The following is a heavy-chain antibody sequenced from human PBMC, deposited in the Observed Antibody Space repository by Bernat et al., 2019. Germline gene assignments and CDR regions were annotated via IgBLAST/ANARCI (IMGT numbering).Heavy chain of an antibody. CDR1: GGSISSGGYY. J-gene: IGHJ4*02. CDR3: ARLSICSGGSCYGGFDY. CDR2: IYYSGST. D-gene: IGHD2-15*01. V-gene: IGHV4-31*03. Sequence: QVQLQESGPGLVKPSQTLSLTCTVSGGSISSGGYYRSWIRQHPGKGLEWIGYIYYSGSTNYNPSLKSRVTISVDTSKNQFSLKLNPVTAADPAVYYCARLSICSGGSCYGGFDYWGQGTLVTVSS.